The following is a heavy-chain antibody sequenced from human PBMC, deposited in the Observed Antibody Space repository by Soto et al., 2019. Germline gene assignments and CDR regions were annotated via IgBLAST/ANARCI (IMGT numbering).Heavy chain of an antibody. CDR2: ITTAGDT. Sequence: EVQVVESGGGLVQPGGSLRLSCAASGFTFSNYDMHWVRQVTGKGLEWVSGITTAGDTYYPDSVKGRFTISREKAKNSLYLQMNSLGAGDTAVYYCARELHGGSYGMDVWGQGTTVTVSS. J-gene: IGHJ6*02. CDR3: ARELHGGSYGMDV. V-gene: IGHV3-13*01. CDR1: GFTFSNYD.